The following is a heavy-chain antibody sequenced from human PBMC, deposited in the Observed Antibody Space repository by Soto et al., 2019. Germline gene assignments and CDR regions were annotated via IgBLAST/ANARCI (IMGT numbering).Heavy chain of an antibody. V-gene: IGHV4-31*03. Sequence: SETLSLTCTVSGGSISSGGYYWSWIRQHPGKGLEWIGYIYYSGSTYYNPSLKSRVTISVDTSKNQFSLKLSSVTAADTAVYYCARDVGAQYSNYAHWFDPWGQGTLVTVSS. D-gene: IGHD4-4*01. CDR2: IYYSGST. J-gene: IGHJ5*02. CDR3: ARDVGAQYSNYAHWFDP. CDR1: GGSISSGGYY.